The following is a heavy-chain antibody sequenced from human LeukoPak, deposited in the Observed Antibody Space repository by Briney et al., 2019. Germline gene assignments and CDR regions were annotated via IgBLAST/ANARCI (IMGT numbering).Heavy chain of an antibody. J-gene: IGHJ4*02. V-gene: IGHV3-23*01. Sequence: PGGSLRLSCAASGFTFSSCATSWVRQAPGKGLEWVSAISGSGGSTYYADSVKGRFTISRDNSKNTLYLQMNSLRAEDTAVYYCAKTPQIASSWEYYFDYWGQGTLVTVSS. CDR2: ISGSGGST. CDR3: AKTPQIASSWEYYFDY. CDR1: GFTFSSCA. D-gene: IGHD6-13*01.